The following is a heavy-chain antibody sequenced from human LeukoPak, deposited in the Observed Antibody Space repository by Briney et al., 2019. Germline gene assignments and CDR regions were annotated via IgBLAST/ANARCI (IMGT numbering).Heavy chain of an antibody. Sequence: ESGPTLVKPTQTLTLTCTFSGFSLSTSGVGVGWIRQPPGKALEWLALIYWDDDKRYSPSLKSRLTITKDTSKNQVVLTMTNMDPVDTATYYCAHRLIKSSSWYYFDYWGQGTLVTVSS. V-gene: IGHV2-5*02. D-gene: IGHD6-13*01. J-gene: IGHJ4*02. CDR2: IYWDDDK. CDR3: AHRLIKSSSWYYFDY. CDR1: GFSLSTSGVG.